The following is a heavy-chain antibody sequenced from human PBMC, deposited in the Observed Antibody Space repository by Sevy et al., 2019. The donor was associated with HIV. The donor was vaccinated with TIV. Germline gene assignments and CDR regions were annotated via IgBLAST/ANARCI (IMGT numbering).Heavy chain of an antibody. V-gene: IGHV4-59*01. CDR3: ARAPPVRSGDDSLNWFDP. CDR2: IYYTGTT. J-gene: IGHJ5*02. D-gene: IGHD5-12*01. CDR1: GGSISAYY. Sequence: SETLSLTCTVSGGSISAYYWTWIRQPPGKRLEYIGYIYYTGTTNYNPSLKSRVTISVDTSKNQFSLQLSSVTAADTAIYYCARAPPVRSGDDSLNWFDPWGQGTLVTVSS.